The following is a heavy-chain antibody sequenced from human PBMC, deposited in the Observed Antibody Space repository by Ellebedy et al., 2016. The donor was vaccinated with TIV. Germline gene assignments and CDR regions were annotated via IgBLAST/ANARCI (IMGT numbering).Heavy chain of an antibody. Sequence: ASVKVSXKASGGTFSSYAISWVRQAPGQGLEWMGGIIPIFGTANYAQKFQGRVTITADKSTSTAYMELSSLRSEDTAVYYCARDLYYYYGTDVWGQGTTVTVSS. V-gene: IGHV1-69*06. J-gene: IGHJ6*02. CDR1: GGTFSSYA. CDR3: ARDLYYYYGTDV. CDR2: IIPIFGTA.